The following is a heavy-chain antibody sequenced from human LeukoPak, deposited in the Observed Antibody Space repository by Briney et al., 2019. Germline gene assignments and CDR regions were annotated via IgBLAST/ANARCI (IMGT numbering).Heavy chain of an antibody. Sequence: ASVKVSCKASGYTFTTYDVNWVRQATGQGLEWMGRVNPTNGDTAYAQKFQGRVTITRDTSTNTVYMQLSSLKSDDTAVYYCARVGCSDISCWTWLDPWGQGTLVTVSP. CDR2: VNPTNGDT. CDR3: ARVGCSDISCWTWLDP. J-gene: IGHJ5*02. D-gene: IGHD6-19*01. CDR1: GYTFTTYD. V-gene: IGHV1-8*03.